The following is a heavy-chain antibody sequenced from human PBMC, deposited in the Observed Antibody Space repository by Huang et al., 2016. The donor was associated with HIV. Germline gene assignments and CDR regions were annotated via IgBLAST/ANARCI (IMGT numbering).Heavy chain of an antibody. CDR3: ARLPFDYVWGTQRQTALDELDV. Sequence: QLQLQESGPGLVRPSETLSLTCSVSGGSVNSGYYYWGWIRQPPGKGLDWIASVCYGGNTLYKPSLKSRVSRSVDTSKKRFSLNLSSVTAADTAVYFCARLPFDYVWGTQRQTALDELDVWGQGTMVTVSS. V-gene: IGHV4-39*01. CDR1: GGSVNSGYYY. CDR2: VCYGGNT. J-gene: IGHJ3*01. D-gene: IGHD3-16*01.